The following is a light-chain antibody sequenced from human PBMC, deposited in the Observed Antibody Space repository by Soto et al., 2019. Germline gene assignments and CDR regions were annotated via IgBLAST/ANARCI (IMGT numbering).Light chain of an antibody. CDR2: GAS. J-gene: IGKJ1*01. V-gene: IGKV3-15*01. Sequence: EIVMTQSPATLSVSPGARATLSCRASQSVSSKLAWYQQKPGQAPRLLIYGASTRATGIPARFSGSGSGTEFTLTISSLQSEDFAVYYCQQYNNWPWTFGQGTKVDIK. CDR3: QQYNNWPWT. CDR1: QSVSSK.